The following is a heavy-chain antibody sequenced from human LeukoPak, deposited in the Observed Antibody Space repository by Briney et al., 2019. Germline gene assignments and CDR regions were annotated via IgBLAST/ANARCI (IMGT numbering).Heavy chain of an antibody. V-gene: IGHV4-39*07. CDR1: GFTFSSYS. D-gene: IGHD2-15*01. CDR2: IYYSGST. J-gene: IGHJ6*03. CDR3: ARENCSGGSCYSIYYYYYMDV. Sequence: KPGGSLRLSCAASGFTFSSYSMDWVRQAPGKGLEWIGSIYYSGSTYYNPSLKSRVTISVDTSKNQFSLKLSSVTAADTAVYYCARENCSGGSCYSIYYYYYMDVWGKGTTVTVSS.